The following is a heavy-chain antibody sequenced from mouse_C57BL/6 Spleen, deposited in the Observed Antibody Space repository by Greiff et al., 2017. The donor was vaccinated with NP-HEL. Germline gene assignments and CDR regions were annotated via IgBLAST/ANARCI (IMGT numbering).Heavy chain of an antibody. V-gene: IGHV1-15*01. J-gene: IGHJ1*03. D-gene: IGHD1-1*01. CDR3: TRRIITTVVVHWYFDV. Sequence: VQLQQSGAELVRPGASVTLSCKASGYTFTDYEMHWVKQTPVHGLEWIGAIDPETGGTASNQKFKGKAILTADKSSSTAYMDLRRLTSEDSAVYYCTRRIITTVVVHWYFDVWGTGTTVTVSS. CDR1: GYTFTDYE. CDR2: IDPETGGT.